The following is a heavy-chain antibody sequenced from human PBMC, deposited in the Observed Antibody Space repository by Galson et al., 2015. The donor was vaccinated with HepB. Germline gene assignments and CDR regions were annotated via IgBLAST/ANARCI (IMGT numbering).Heavy chain of an antibody. CDR2: ISSSSSYI. V-gene: IGHV3-21*01. Sequence: SLRLSCAASGFTFSSYSMNWVRQAPGKGLEWVSSISSSSSYIYYADSVKGRFTISRDNAKNSLYLQMNSLRAEDTAVYYCARAPLRTAALPRARPYNWFDPWGQGTLVTVSS. CDR1: GFTFSSYS. J-gene: IGHJ5*02. CDR3: ARAPLRTAALPRARPYNWFDP. D-gene: IGHD6-13*01.